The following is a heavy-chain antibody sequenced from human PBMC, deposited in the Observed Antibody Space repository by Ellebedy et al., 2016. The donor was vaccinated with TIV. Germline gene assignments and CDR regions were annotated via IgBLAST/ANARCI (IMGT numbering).Heavy chain of an antibody. CDR3: ARFTTGTTNWFDP. J-gene: IGHJ5*02. CDR1: GFTFSSYG. D-gene: IGHD1-1*01. V-gene: IGHV3-48*04. CDR2: ISGSSSTI. Sequence: GGSLRLSCEASGFTFSSYGMNWVRQAPGKGLEWVSYISGSSSTIYYADSVKGRFTISRDNAKNSLYLQMNSLRAEDTAVYYCARFTTGTTNWFDPWGQGTLVTASS.